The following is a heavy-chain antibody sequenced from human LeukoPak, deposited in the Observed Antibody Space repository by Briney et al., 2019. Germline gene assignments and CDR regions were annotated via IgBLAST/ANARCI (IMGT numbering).Heavy chain of an antibody. CDR2: IRYDGSNK. Sequence: GGSLRLSCAASGFTFSSYGMHWVRQAPGKGLEWVAFIRYDGSNKYYADSVKGRFTISRDNAKNSLYLQMNSLRAEDTAVYYCARGPRGSDAFDIWGQGTMVTVSS. J-gene: IGHJ3*02. CDR1: GFTFSSYG. V-gene: IGHV3-30*02. CDR3: ARGPRGSDAFDI. D-gene: IGHD6-6*01.